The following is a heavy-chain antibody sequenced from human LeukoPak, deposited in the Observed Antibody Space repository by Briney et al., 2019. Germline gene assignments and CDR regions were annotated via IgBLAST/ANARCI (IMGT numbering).Heavy chain of an antibody. CDR1: GFTFSGSA. CDR2: ISRDGSGT. CDR3: ARAEYSSSWLHFDY. D-gene: IGHD6-13*01. Sequence: GRSLRLSCAASGFTFSGSAIHWVRQAPGKGLEWVSVISRDGSGTYYADSVKGRFTISRDNSKNTLYLQMNSLRAEDTAVYYCARAEYSSSWLHFDYWGQGTLVTVSS. V-gene: IGHV3-30*14. J-gene: IGHJ4*02.